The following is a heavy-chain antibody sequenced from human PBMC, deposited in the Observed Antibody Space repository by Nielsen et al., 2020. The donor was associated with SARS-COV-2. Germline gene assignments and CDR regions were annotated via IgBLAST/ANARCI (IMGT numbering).Heavy chain of an antibody. D-gene: IGHD2-21*02. CDR3: AKDRVEVTASYHYYGMDV. Sequence: GESLKISCAASGFRFDDYAMHWVRQAPGKGLEWVSLITGAGDSTYYADSVKGRFTVSRDNSKNTLDLQMDSLRTEDTGVYYCAKDRVEVTASYHYYGMDVWGRGTTVTVSS. CDR1: GFRFDDYA. J-gene: IGHJ6*02. V-gene: IGHV3-43*02. CDR2: ITGAGDST.